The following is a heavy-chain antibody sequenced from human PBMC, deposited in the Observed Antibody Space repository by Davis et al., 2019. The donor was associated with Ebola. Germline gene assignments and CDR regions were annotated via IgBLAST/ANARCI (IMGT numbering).Heavy chain of an antibody. CDR1: VGTFSSYA. D-gene: IGHD4-17*01. V-gene: IGHV1-69*04. J-gene: IGHJ4*02. CDR2: IIPILGIA. CDR3: AFGHDYGDYPDY. Sequence: AASVKVSCKASVGTFSSYAISWVRQAPGQGLEWMGRIIPILGIANYAQKFQGRVTITADKSTSTAYMELSSLRAEDTAVYYCAFGHDYGDYPDYWGQGTLVTVSS.